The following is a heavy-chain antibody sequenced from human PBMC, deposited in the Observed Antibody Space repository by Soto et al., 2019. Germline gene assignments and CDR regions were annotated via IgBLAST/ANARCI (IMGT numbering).Heavy chain of an antibody. D-gene: IGHD6-13*01. CDR2: IYPSDSYT. V-gene: IGHV5-10-1*01. CDR3: ARHNDAAGTEHNY. Sequence: PGESLKISRRGSGYKFTSYSISWVRQMPGKGLEGMGTIYPSDSYTTYNPSFQGHATNPADPPVTTAYLQWGSLKASDTGVYFWARHNDAAGTEHNYWGQGTLVTVSS. CDR1: GYKFTSYS. J-gene: IGHJ4*02.